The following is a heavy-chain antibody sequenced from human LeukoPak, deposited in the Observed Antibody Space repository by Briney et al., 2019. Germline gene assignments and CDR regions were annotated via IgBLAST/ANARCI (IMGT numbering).Heavy chain of an antibody. CDR3: ARSAYYYGSGSYYTEFDY. D-gene: IGHD3-10*01. V-gene: IGHV1-8*01. J-gene: IGHJ4*02. CDR1: GYTFTSYD. Sequence: ASVKVSCKASGYTFTSYDINWVRQATGQGLEWMGWMNPNSGNTGYAQKFQGRVTMTRNTSISTAYLQWSSLKASDTAMYYCARSAYYYGSGSYYTEFDYWGQGTLVTVSS. CDR2: MNPNSGNT.